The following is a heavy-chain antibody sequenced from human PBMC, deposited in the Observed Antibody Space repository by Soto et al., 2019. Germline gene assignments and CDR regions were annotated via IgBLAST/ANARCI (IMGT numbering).Heavy chain of an antibody. CDR3: AREEVVAAATFDY. Sequence: SETLSLTCTVSGGSISSGDYYWSWIRQPPGKGLEWIGYIYYSGSTYYNPSLKSRVTISVDTSKNQFSLKLSSVTAADTAVYYCAREEVVAAATFDYWGQGTLVTVSS. CDR1: GGSISSGDYY. V-gene: IGHV4-30-4*01. D-gene: IGHD2-15*01. CDR2: IYYSGST. J-gene: IGHJ4*02.